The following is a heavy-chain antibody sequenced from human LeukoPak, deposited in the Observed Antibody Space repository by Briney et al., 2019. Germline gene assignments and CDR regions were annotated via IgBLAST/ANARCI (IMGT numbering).Heavy chain of an antibody. Sequence: SETLSLTCTVSGYSISSGYYWGWIRQPPGKGLEWIGSIYYSGSTYYNPSLKSRVTISVDTSKNQFSLKLSSVTAADTAVYYCARRGYDILTGYYFHWGQGTLVTVSS. CDR3: ARRGYDILTGYYFH. J-gene: IGHJ4*02. CDR1: GYSISSGYY. V-gene: IGHV4-38-2*02. CDR2: IYYSGST. D-gene: IGHD3-9*01.